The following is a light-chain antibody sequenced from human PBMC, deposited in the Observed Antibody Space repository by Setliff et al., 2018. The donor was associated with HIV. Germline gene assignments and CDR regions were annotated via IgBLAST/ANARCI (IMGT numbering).Light chain of an antibody. V-gene: IGLV2-14*03. CDR2: SVT. J-gene: IGLJ1*01. Sequence: ALAQSASVSGSPGQSITISCSGTNSDIGSHDYVSWYQQHPGKAPKLIIFSVTYRPSGVSDRFSGSKSGNTASLTISGLQPEDEADYYCASHRDTNTLEVFGTGTKVTV. CDR3: ASHRDTNTLEV. CDR1: NSDIGSHDY.